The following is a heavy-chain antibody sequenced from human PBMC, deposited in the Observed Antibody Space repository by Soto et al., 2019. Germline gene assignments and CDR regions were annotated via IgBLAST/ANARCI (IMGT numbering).Heavy chain of an antibody. J-gene: IGHJ4*02. CDR2: IYYSGST. CDR1: GGSISSGVYY. Sequence: QVQLQESGPGLVKPSQTLSLTCTVSGGSISSGVYYWSWIRQHPGKGLEWIWYIYYSGSTYYDTSLKSRVTKSVDTSKNQFSLKLSSGTAADTAVYYCATGDYGDRLPFDFWGQGTLVTVSS. CDR3: ATGDYGDRLPFDF. V-gene: IGHV4-31*03. D-gene: IGHD4-17*01.